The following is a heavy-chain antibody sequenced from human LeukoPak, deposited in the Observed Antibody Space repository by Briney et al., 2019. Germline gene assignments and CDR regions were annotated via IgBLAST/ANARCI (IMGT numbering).Heavy chain of an antibody. CDR1: GGSISSSSYY. D-gene: IGHD1-26*01. Sequence: PSETLSLTCTVSGGSISSSSYYWGWIRQPPGKGLEWIGSIYYSGSTYYNPSLKSRVTISVDTSKSQFSLKLSSVTAADTAVYYCARLGSGSYYDSRGQFDYWGQGTLVTVSS. J-gene: IGHJ4*02. CDR2: IYYSGST. V-gene: IGHV4-39*07. CDR3: ARLGSGSYYDSRGQFDY.